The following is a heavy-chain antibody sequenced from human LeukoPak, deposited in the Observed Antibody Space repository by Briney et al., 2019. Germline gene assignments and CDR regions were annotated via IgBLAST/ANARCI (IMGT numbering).Heavy chain of an antibody. V-gene: IGHV1-69*05. Sequence: ASVKVSCKASGGTFGSYAISWVRQAPGQGLEWMGRIIPIFGTANYAQKFHGRVTITTDESTSTAYMELSSLRSEDTAVYYCARGHYDYVWGSYRYDDYWGQGTLVTVSS. D-gene: IGHD3-16*02. CDR3: ARGHYDYVWGSYRYDDY. J-gene: IGHJ4*02. CDR2: IIPIFGTA. CDR1: GGTFGSYA.